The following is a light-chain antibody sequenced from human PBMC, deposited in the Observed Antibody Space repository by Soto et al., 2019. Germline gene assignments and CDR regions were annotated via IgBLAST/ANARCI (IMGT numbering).Light chain of an antibody. CDR2: EVS. CDR1: QSLIHSDGSTY. J-gene: IGKJ1*01. CDR3: LQGTRWPWK. V-gene: IGKV2-30*02. Sequence: VVMTQSPLSLPVTLGQPASISCTSSQSLIHSDGSTYLSWFQQRPGQSPRRLISEVSDRASGVPDRVSGSGSGTAFTVKISRVEAEDVGVYYCLQGTRWPWKCGQGTEVEIK.